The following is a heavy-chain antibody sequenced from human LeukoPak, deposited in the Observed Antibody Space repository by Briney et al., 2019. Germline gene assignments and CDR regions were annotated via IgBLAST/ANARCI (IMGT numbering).Heavy chain of an antibody. D-gene: IGHD5-18*01. CDR1: GGSISSGGYY. Sequence: SETLSLTCTVSGGSISSGGYYWTWIRQYPGKGLEWIGYIYNSGTTYYNPSLQSRVTISGDTSKNQFSLKLSSVTAADTAVYYCARTAGWSYGFDYWGQGTLVTVSS. CDR2: IYNSGTT. CDR3: ARTAGWSYGFDY. V-gene: IGHV4-31*03. J-gene: IGHJ4*02.